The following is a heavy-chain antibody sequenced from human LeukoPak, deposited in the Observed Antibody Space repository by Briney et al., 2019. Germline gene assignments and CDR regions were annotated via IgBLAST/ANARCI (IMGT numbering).Heavy chain of an antibody. CDR3: ARAVYDFWSGYYDGPEYYYMDV. J-gene: IGHJ6*03. CDR2: IYYSGST. CDR1: GGSISSGGYY. Sequence: SQTLSLTCTVSGGSISSGGYYWSWIRQPPGKGLEWIGYIYYSGSTNYNPSLKSRVTISVDTSKNQFSLKLSSVTAADTAVYYCARAVYDFWSGYYDGPEYYYMDVWGKGTTVTVSS. V-gene: IGHV4-61*08. D-gene: IGHD3-3*01.